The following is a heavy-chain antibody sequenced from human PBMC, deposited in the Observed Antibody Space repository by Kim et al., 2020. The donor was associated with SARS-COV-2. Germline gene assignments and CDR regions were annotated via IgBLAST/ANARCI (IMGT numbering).Heavy chain of an antibody. CDR2: IYIGGNT. J-gene: IGHJ4*02. V-gene: IGHV3-53*01. D-gene: IGHD5-18*01. CDR1: GFTVSNNY. CDR3: ARDQGVGGYAAFADY. Sequence: GGSLRLSCAASGFTVSNNYMSWVRQAPGKGLEWVSVIYIGGNTYYADSVKGRFTISRDNSKNTLYLQMNSLRAEDTAVYYCARDQGVGGYAAFADYWGQGTLVTVSS.